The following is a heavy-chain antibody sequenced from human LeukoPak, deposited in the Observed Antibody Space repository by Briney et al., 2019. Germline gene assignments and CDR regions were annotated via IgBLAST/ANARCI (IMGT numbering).Heavy chain of an antibody. Sequence: PGGSLRLSCAASAFTFSSYGMQWVRQAPGKGLEWVAIISYDGRDKFYEDSVKGRFTISRDNSKNTLYLQMNNLRAEDTAVYYCAKPTTVLTSYYFDYWGQGTLVTVSS. CDR1: AFTFSSYG. J-gene: IGHJ4*02. V-gene: IGHV3-30*18. CDR3: AKPTTVLTSYYFDY. D-gene: IGHD4-23*01. CDR2: ISYDGRDK.